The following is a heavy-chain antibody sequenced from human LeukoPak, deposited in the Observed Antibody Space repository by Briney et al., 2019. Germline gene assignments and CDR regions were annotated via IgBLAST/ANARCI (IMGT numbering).Heavy chain of an antibody. J-gene: IGHJ4*02. V-gene: IGHV3-30*18. D-gene: IGHD5-12*01. CDR2: ISYDGSNK. CDR1: GFTFSSYG. Sequence: GGSLRLSCAASGFTFSSYGIHWVRQAPGKGLEWVAVISYDGSNKYYADSVKGRFTISRDNSKNTLYLQMNSLRAEDTAVYYCAKDQAWLRLGGVDYWGQGTLVTVSS. CDR3: AKDQAWLRLGGVDY.